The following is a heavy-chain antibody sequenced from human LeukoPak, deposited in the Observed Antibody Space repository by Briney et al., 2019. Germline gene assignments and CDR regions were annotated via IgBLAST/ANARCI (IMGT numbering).Heavy chain of an antibody. Sequence: GGSLRLSCAASGFTFSSYSMNWVRQAPGKGLEWVSSISSSSSYIYYADSVKGRFTISRDNAKNSLYLQMNSLRAEDTAVYYCARDAPSGSYYRAADYWGQGTLLTVSS. CDR2: ISSSSSYI. V-gene: IGHV3-21*01. CDR3: ARDAPSGSYYRAADY. CDR1: GFTFSSYS. J-gene: IGHJ4*02. D-gene: IGHD1-26*01.